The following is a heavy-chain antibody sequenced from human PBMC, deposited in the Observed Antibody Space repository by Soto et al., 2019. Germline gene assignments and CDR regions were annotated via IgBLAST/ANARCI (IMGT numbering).Heavy chain of an antibody. V-gene: IGHV3-23*01. CDR2: ISGSGGST. J-gene: IGHJ6*02. D-gene: IGHD6-13*01. CDR3: ARVGQLVDHSYGMDV. Sequence: PGGSLRLACAASGFTFSSYAMSWVRQAPGKGLEWVSAISGSGGSTYYADSVKGRFTISRDNSKNTLYLQMNSLRAEDTAVYYCARVGQLVDHSYGMDVWGQGTTVTVSS. CDR1: GFTFSSYA.